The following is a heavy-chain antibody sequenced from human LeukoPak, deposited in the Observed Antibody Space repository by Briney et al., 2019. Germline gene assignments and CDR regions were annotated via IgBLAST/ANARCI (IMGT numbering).Heavy chain of an antibody. D-gene: IGHD2-15*01. CDR1: GFTFSSYE. J-gene: IGHJ3*02. Sequence: PGGSLRLSCAASGFTFSSYEMNWVRQAPGKGLEWVSYISSSGSTIYYADSVKGRFTISRDNAKNSLYLQMNSLRAEDTAVYYCASQVVAAENDAFDIWGQGTMVTVSS. V-gene: IGHV3-48*03. CDR2: ISSSGSTI. CDR3: ASQVVAAENDAFDI.